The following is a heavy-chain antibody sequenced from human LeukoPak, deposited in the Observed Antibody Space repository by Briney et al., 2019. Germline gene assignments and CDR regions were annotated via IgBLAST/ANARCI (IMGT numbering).Heavy chain of an antibody. Sequence: GASVKVSCKASGYSFTTYGISWVRQAPGQGLEWMGWISANNNNTDNVQKLQGRVTMTTDTSTSTAYMELRSLRSDDTAVYYCARDRICSGGSCYDYWGQGTLVTVSS. CDR3: ARDRICSGGSCYDY. CDR1: GYSFTTYG. V-gene: IGHV1-18*01. CDR2: ISANNNNT. J-gene: IGHJ4*02. D-gene: IGHD2-15*01.